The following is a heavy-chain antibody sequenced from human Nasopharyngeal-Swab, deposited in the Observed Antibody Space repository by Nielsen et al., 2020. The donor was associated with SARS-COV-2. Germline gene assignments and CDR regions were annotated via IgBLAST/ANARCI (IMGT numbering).Heavy chain of an antibody. CDR2: VNGNGADT. CDR1: GFTFTSYA. CDR3: AKDLTGYYAPLDQ. J-gene: IGHJ4*02. Sequence: GGSLRLSCAASGFTFTSYAMNWVRQAPGKGLEWLSAVNGNGADTYYADSVKGRLTISKDNSKNTLYLHMNSLRAEDTAVYYCAKDLTGYYAPLDQWGQGVLVTVSS. D-gene: IGHD3-9*01. V-gene: IGHV3-23*01.